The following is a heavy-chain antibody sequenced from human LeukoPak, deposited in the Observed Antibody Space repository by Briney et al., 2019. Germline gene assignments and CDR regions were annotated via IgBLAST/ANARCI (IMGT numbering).Heavy chain of an antibody. CDR3: ARGRPHGNDY. V-gene: IGHV3-74*01. D-gene: IGHD4-23*01. J-gene: IGHJ4*02. CDR2: IASDGSST. CDR1: GFTFSGYW. Sequence: SGGSLRLSCAASGFTFSGYWMNWVRQDPGKGLVWVSRIASDGSSTTYADSVKGRFSISRDNAKNTLYLQMNSLRVEDTAVYYCARGRPHGNDYWGQGTLVTVSS.